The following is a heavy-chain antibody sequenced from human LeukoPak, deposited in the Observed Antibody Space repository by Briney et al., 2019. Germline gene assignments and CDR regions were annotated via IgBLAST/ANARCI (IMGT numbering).Heavy chain of an antibody. CDR1: GGSISSYY. CDR3: ARGGTPSYDSSGYYYVLGYWYFDL. J-gene: IGHJ2*01. Sequence: SETLSLTCTVSGGSISSYYWSWIRQPPGKGLEWIGYIYYGGSTNYNPSLKSRVTISVDTSKNQFSLKLSSVTAADTAVYYCARGGTPSYDSSGYYYVLGYWYFDLWGRGTLVTVSS. D-gene: IGHD3-22*01. V-gene: IGHV4-59*01. CDR2: IYYGGST.